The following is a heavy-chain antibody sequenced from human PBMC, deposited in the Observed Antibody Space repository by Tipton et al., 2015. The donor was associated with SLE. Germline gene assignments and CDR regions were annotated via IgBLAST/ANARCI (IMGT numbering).Heavy chain of an antibody. CDR3: ARLSFAYTTGWYMDY. D-gene: IGHD6-19*01. CDR1: AGFLRNHF. Sequence: TLSLTCTVSAGFLRNHFWNWLRQPAGKGLEWIGRIYTNGATNFNPSLKSRVTMSVDTSNNQVFLTLSSVTAADTAVHYCARLSFAYTTGWYMDYWGQGTLVAVSS. J-gene: IGHJ4*02. V-gene: IGHV4-4*07. CDR2: IYTNGAT.